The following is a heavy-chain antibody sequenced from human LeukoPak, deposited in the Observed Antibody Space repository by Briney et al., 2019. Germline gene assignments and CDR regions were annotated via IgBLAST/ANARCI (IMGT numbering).Heavy chain of an antibody. CDR3: AREYYYGSGSYGGGNWFDP. V-gene: IGHV1-46*01. Sequence: ASVKVSCKASGYTFTGYYMHWVRQAPGQGLEWMGIINPSGGSTSYAQKFQGRVTMTRDMSTSTVYMELSSLRSEDTAVYYCAREYYYGSGSYGGGNWFDPWGQGTLVTVSS. J-gene: IGHJ5*02. CDR1: GYTFTGYY. D-gene: IGHD3-10*01. CDR2: INPSGGST.